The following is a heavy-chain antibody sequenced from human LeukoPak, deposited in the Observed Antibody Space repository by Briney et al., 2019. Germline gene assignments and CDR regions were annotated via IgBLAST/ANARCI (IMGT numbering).Heavy chain of an antibody. CDR3: ARDSSGSYNWFDP. J-gene: IGHJ5*02. Sequence: GGSLRLSCAASGFSFSSYVMHWVRQAPGKGLEWVAVISHDGSNEYYPDSVKGRFTISRDNSKNTLYLQMNGLRGDDTAVYYCARDSSGSYNWFDPWGQGTLVTVSS. CDR2: ISHDGSNE. D-gene: IGHD6-19*01. V-gene: IGHV3-30*04. CDR1: GFSFSSYV.